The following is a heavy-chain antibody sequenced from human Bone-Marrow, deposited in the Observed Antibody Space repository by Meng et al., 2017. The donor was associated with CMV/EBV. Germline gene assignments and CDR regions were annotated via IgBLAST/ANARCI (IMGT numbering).Heavy chain of an antibody. Sequence: LTSAASEFTFSTYTMNGVRQAPGEGLEWVSSITSSSTYIFYADSVKGRFTISRDNAKNSLSLQMDSLRAEDTAVYYCARITDYNSYRPSYYYGMDVWGQGTTVTVSS. CDR1: EFTFSTYT. D-gene: IGHD6-6*01. V-gene: IGHV3-21*01. J-gene: IGHJ6*02. CDR3: ARITDYNSYRPSYYYGMDV. CDR2: ITSSSTYI.